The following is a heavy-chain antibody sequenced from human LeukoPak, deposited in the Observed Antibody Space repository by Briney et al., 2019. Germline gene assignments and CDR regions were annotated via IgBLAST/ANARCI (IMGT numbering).Heavy chain of an antibody. CDR2: INHSGST. J-gene: IGHJ4*02. V-gene: IGHV4-34*01. D-gene: IGHD3-16*02. CDR1: GGSFSGYY. Sequence: TSETLSLTCAVYGGSFSGYYWSWIRQPPGKGLEWIGEINHSGSTNYNPSLKSRVTISVDTSKNQFSLKLSSVTAADTAVYYCARGRMITFGGVIVNNYYFDYWGQGTLVTVSS. CDR3: ARGRMITFGGVIVNNYYFDY.